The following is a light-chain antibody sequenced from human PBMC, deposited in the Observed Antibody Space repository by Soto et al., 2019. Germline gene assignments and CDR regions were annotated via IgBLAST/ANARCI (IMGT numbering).Light chain of an antibody. CDR3: CSYAGSSTFFNVV. J-gene: IGLJ2*01. V-gene: IGLV2-23*03. Sequence: QSALTQPASVSGSPGQSITISCTGNSSDVGSYNLVSWYQQHPGKAPKLMIYEGSKRPSGVSNRFSGSKSGNTASLTISGLQVEDQADYYCCSYAGSSTFFNVVFGGGTKVTVL. CDR1: SSDVGSYNL. CDR2: EGS.